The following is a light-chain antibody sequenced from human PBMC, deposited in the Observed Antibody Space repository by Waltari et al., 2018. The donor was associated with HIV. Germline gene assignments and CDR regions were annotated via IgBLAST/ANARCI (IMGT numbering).Light chain of an antibody. CDR3: CSFAGSYIV. J-gene: IGLJ1*01. Sequence: QSALTQPRSVSGSPGQSVTISCTGTSSDVGAYNRFSWYQQHPGKAPKVVIYDVRERPAGVPDRFSGSKSANTASLTISGLQADDEADYHCCSFAGSYIVFGTGTKVTVL. V-gene: IGLV2-11*01. CDR1: SSDVGAYNR. CDR2: DVR.